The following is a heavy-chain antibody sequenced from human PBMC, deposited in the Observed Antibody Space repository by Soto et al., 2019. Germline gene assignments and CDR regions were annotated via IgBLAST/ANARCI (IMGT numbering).Heavy chain of an antibody. J-gene: IGHJ4*02. CDR3: ARVNYNDWDFDY. CDR1: GFTFRNYW. D-gene: IGHD3-22*01. V-gene: IGHV3-7*01. CDR2: INQGGSVR. Sequence: ESGGGLVQPGGSLRLSCVASGFTFRNYWMTWVRQAPGKGLEWVANINQGGSVRYYVESVKGRFTISRDDANNSVFLQMISLKTEDTAVYYCARVNYNDWDFDYWGRGTLVTVSS.